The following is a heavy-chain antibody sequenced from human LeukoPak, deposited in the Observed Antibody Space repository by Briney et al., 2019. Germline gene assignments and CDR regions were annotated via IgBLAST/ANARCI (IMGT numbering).Heavy chain of an antibody. Sequence: PSETLSLTCAVYGGSFSGYYWSWIRQPPGKGPEWIGEINHSGSTNYNPSLNSRVTISVDTYKNQFSLKLSSVTAADTAVYYCARSPRGTYFDYWGQGTLVTVSS. CDR3: ARSPRGTYFDY. CDR2: INHSGST. V-gene: IGHV4-34*01. J-gene: IGHJ4*02. D-gene: IGHD1/OR15-1a*01. CDR1: GGSFSGYY.